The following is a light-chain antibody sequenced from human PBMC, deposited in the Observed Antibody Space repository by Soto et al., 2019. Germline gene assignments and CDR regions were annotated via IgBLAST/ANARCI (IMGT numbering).Light chain of an antibody. CDR1: QSISNS. J-gene: IGKJ1*01. Sequence: DIQMTQSPLTLSASAGDRITITCRASQSISNSLAWYQQKPGKAPKLLIYKASSLESGVPSRFSGSGSGTEFTLSISSLQPDDFATYYCQQYNSYSATFGQGTKVEIK. V-gene: IGKV1-5*03. CDR2: KAS. CDR3: QQYNSYSAT.